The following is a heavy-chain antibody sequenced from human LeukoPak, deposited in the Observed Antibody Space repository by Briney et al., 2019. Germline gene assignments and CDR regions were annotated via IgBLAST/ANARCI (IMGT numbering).Heavy chain of an antibody. CDR2: INPSGGST. Sequence: ASVKVSCKASGYTFTRYYMHWVRQPPGQGLAWMGIINPSGGSTSYAQMFQGRVTKTRDTSISTAYMELSSLRSEDTAVYYCARASLTPPYYYGSGSYYSRINCFDYWGQGTLVAVSS. J-gene: IGHJ4*02. CDR3: ARASLTPPYYYGSGSYYSRINCFDY. D-gene: IGHD3-10*01. CDR1: GYTFTRYY. V-gene: IGHV1-46*01.